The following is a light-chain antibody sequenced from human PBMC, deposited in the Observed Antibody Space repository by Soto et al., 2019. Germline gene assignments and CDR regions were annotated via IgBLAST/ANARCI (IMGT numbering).Light chain of an antibody. J-gene: IGKJ4*01. V-gene: IGKV1-33*01. CDR1: QDITKY. CDR3: QQYDDLPST. CDR2: DAT. Sequence: DIQMTQSPSSLSASVGDRVTITCQASQDITKYLNWYQQKSGKPPKLLIYDATILETGVPPRFSRAGSGTEFALTISSLQPEDFATYYCQQYDDLPSTFGGGTKVEV.